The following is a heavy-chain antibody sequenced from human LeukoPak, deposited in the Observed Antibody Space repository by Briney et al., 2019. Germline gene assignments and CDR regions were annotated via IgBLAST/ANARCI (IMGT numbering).Heavy chain of an antibody. CDR1: GGTFSSLT. D-gene: IGHD2-2*01. V-gene: IGHV1-69*13. J-gene: IGHJ4*02. CDR2: IIPIFGRA. Sequence: ASVKVSCKASGGTFSSLTINWVRQAPGQGLEWMGGIIPIFGRANYAQKFQGRVTITADDSTGTAYMELSSLRSEDTAVYYCADLVYCSSSSCYEPFNQTWGQGTLVTVSP. CDR3: ADLVYCSSSSCYEPFNQT.